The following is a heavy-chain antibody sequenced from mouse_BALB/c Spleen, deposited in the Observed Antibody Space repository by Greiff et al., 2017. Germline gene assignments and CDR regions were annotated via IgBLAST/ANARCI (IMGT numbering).Heavy chain of an antibody. CDR2: IDPENGNT. V-gene: IGHV14-1*02. D-gene: IGHD1-2*01. CDR1: GFNIKDYY. J-gene: IGHJ3*01. CDR3: ARSTTATGAY. Sequence: EVQLQQSGAELVRPGALVKLSCKASGFNIKDYYMHWVKQRPEQGLEWIGWIDPENGNTIYDPKFQGKASITADTSSNTAHLQLSSLTSEDTAVYYCARSTTATGAYWGQGTLVTVSA.